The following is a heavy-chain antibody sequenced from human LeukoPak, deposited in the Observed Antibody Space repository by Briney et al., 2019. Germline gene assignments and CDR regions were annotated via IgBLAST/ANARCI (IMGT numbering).Heavy chain of an antibody. V-gene: IGHV3-23*01. CDR1: GYTFSSYG. Sequence: GASVKVSCKASGYTFSSYGMSWVRQAPGKGLEWVSAISGSGGSTYYADSVKGRFTISRDNSKNTLYLQMNSLRAEDTAVYYCAKTAGTWDYFDYWGQGTLVTVSS. CDR3: AKTAGTWDYFDY. D-gene: IGHD6-13*01. CDR2: ISGSGGST. J-gene: IGHJ4*02.